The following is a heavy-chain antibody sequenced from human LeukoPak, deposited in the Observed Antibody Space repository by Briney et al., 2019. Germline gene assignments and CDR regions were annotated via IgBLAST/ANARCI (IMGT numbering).Heavy chain of an antibody. CDR1: GFSFSSYV. V-gene: IGHV3-23*01. J-gene: IGHJ4*02. Sequence: PGGSLRLSCVGSGFSFSSYVIHWVRQAPGKGLEWVSGISGSAGRIDYADAVKGRFTISRDNSKNTLYLQMNSLRAEDTAVYYCAKGLGYDSSAYYGFIDYWGQGTLVTVSS. CDR3: AKGLGYDSSAYYGFIDY. D-gene: IGHD3-22*01. CDR2: ISGSAGRI.